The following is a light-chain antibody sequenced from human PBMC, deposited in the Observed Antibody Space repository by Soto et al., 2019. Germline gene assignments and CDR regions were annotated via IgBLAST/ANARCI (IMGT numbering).Light chain of an antibody. CDR3: QQYVTSPDT. J-gene: IGKJ5*01. V-gene: IGKV3-20*01. CDR1: QSVGSSY. Sequence: LAQAPGTLSLSTGVSATLSGRASQSVGSSYLAWYQQKPGQAPRLLIYGASIRATGIPDRFSGSGSGTDFTLTISRLEPEDFAVYSCQQYVTSPDTFGQGTRLEIK. CDR2: GAS.